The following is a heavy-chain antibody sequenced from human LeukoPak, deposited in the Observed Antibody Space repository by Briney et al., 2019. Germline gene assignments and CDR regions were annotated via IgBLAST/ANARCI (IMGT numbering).Heavy chain of an antibody. CDR1: GLTVRGNY. Sequence: GGSLRLSCAASGLTVRGNYMSWVRQAPGKGLEWVSVIYSGGYTYYADSVKGRFTISRDNSKNTVYLQMNSLRAEDTAVYYCARDGGSGWFKNDYWGQRTLVTVSS. CDR2: IYSGGYT. J-gene: IGHJ4*02. D-gene: IGHD6-19*01. V-gene: IGHV3-53*01. CDR3: ARDGGSGWFKNDY.